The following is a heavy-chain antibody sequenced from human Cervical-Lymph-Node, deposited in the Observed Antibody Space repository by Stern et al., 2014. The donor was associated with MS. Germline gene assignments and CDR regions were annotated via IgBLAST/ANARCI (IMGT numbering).Heavy chain of an antibody. J-gene: IGHJ6*02. D-gene: IGHD4/OR15-4a*01. CDR1: GYTFTTYG. Sequence: QVQLVQSGSDLKKPGASVNVSCRASGYTFTTYGLNWVRQAPGQGLEWMGWININTGNPTYAQGLTGRFVFSLDTSVSTAYLQISSLKAEDTAVYYCARLFLGAIRYGMDVWGQGTTVTVSS. V-gene: IGHV7-4-1*02. CDR3: ARLFLGAIRYGMDV. CDR2: ININTGNP.